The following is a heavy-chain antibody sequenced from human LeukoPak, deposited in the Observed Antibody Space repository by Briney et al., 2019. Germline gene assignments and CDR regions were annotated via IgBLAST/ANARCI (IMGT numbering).Heavy chain of an antibody. D-gene: IGHD2-15*01. V-gene: IGHV3-15*01. CDR3: TTDLVVVAATLGWFDP. CDR2: IKSKTDGGTT. J-gene: IGHJ5*02. Sequence: GRSLRLSCAASGFTFSNAWMSWVRQAPGKGLEWVGRIKSKTDGGTTDYSAPVKGRFTISRDDSKNTLYLQMNSLKTEVTAVYYCTTDLVVVAATLGWFDPWGQGTLVTVSS. CDR1: GFTFSNAW.